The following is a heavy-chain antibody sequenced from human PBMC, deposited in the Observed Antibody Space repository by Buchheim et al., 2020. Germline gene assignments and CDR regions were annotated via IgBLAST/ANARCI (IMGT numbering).Heavy chain of an antibody. Sequence: EVQLLESGGGLVQPGGSLRLSCVASGFTFRSSAMSWVRQAPRKGLEWVSAVSGSATYYADSVKGRFTISRDNSKNTLYLQMNSLRAEDTAVYYCARVRGSYGPIQHWGQGTL. D-gene: IGHD1-26*01. CDR2: VSGSAT. CDR1: GFTFRSSA. J-gene: IGHJ1*01. CDR3: ARVRGSYGPIQH. V-gene: IGHV3-23*01.